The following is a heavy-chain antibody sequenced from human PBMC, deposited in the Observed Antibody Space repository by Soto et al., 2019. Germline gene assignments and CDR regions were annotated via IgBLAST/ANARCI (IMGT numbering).Heavy chain of an antibody. CDR1: GFTFSSYA. J-gene: IGHJ4*02. CDR3: AKDRCRRTSCHFDY. Sequence: RLLESGGGLVQPGGSLRLSCAASGFTFSSYAMTWVRQAPGKGLEWVSAISGSDGGTYYADSVKGRFTISRDDFRSTLYLQMDILRAEDTGLYYCAKDRCRRTSCHFDYSGQGTLVTVSS. CDR2: ISGSDGGT. V-gene: IGHV3-23*01. D-gene: IGHD2-2*01.